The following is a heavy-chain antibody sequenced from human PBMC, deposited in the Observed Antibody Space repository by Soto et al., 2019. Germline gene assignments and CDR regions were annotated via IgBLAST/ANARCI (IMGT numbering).Heavy chain of an antibody. V-gene: IGHV4-59*01. Sequence: SETLSLTCTVSGCSISSYYWSWIRQPPGKGLEWIGYIYYSGSTNYNPSLKSRVTISVDTSKNQFSLKLSSVTAADTAVYYCARVGGMDVWGQGTTVTVS. CDR3: ARVGGMDV. CDR1: GCSISSYY. D-gene: IGHD3-16*01. CDR2: IYYSGST. J-gene: IGHJ6*02.